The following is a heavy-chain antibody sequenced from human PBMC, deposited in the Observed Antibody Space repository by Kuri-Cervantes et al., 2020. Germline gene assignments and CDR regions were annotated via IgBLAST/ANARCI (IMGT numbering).Heavy chain of an antibody. CDR2: INPNSGGT. V-gene: IGHV1-2*04. Sequence: ASVKVSCKASGYTFTGYYMHWVRQAPGQGLEWMGWINPNSGGTNYAQKFQGWVTMTRDTSISTAYMELSRLRSEDTAVYYCARDVPLGHDAFDIWGQGTMVTVSS. CDR1: GYTFTGYY. CDR3: ARDVPLGHDAFDI. J-gene: IGHJ3*02. D-gene: IGHD7-27*01.